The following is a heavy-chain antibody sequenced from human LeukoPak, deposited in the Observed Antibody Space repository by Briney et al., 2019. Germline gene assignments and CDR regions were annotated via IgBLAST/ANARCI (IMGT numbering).Heavy chain of an antibody. CDR3: ARGFKNIVVVTAIDYYFDY. D-gene: IGHD2-21*02. CDR1: GFTFSSYG. V-gene: IGHV3-33*01. J-gene: IGHJ4*02. Sequence: GGSLRLSCAASGFTFSSYGMHWVRQAPGKGLEWVAVIWYDGSNKYYADSVKGRFTISRDNSKNTLYLQMNSLRAEDTAVYYCARGFKNIVVVTAIDYYFDYWGQGTLVTVSS. CDR2: IWYDGSNK.